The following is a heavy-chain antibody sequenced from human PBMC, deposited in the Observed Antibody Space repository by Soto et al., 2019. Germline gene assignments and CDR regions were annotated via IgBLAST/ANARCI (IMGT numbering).Heavy chain of an antibody. CDR3: ARAAYGSSWYADF. CDR1: GFTFSRYW. CDR2: INTDGSNS. J-gene: IGHJ4*02. D-gene: IGHD6-13*01. V-gene: IGHV3-74*01. Sequence: GGSLRLSCAASGFTFSRYWMHWVRQSPEKGLVWVSHINTDGSNSNYADSVKGRFTISRDNAKNTLYLQMDGLEAEDTALYYCARAAYGSSWYADFWGQGTLVTVSS.